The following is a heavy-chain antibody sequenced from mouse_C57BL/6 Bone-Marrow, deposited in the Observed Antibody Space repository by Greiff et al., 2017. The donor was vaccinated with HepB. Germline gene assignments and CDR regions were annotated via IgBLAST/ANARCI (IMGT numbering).Heavy chain of an antibody. J-gene: IGHJ1*03. CDR2: IYPYNGVS. CDR3: ARGAGYFLYWYFDV. V-gene: IGHV1-31*01. CDR1: GYSFTGYY. Sequence: EVQLQQSGPELVKPGASVQISCKASGYSFTGYYMHWVKQSHGNILDWIGYIYPYNGVSSYNQKFKGKATLTVDKSSSTAYMELRSLTSEDSAVYYCARGAGYFLYWYFDVWGTGTTVTVSS. D-gene: IGHD2-3*01.